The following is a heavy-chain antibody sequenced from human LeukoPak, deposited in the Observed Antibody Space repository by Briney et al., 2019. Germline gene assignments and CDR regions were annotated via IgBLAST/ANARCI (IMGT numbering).Heavy chain of an antibody. Sequence: SGTLSLTCAVSGGSISSSNWWSWVRQPPGKGLEWIGEIYHSGSTYYNPSLKSRVTISVDTSKNQFSLKLSSVTAADTAVYYCARVISYCSSTSCYHCDYWGQGTLVTVSS. CDR3: ARVISYCSSTSCYHCDY. CDR2: IYHSGST. J-gene: IGHJ4*02. V-gene: IGHV4-4*02. D-gene: IGHD2-2*01. CDR1: GGSISSSNW.